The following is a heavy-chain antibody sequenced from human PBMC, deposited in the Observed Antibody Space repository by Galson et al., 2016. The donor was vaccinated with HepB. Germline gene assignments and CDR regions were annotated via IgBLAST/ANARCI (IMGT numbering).Heavy chain of an antibody. Sequence: SLRLSCAASGFTFSSCAMSWVRQAPGKGLEWVSSISSNGDETYYADSVKGRFAISRDNSESTLHLQMSSLGAEDTAVYYCAKRPSGTWGPFDYWGQGNLGIVSS. CDR2: ISSNGDET. J-gene: IGHJ4*02. CDR1: GFTFSSCA. V-gene: IGHV3-23*05. CDR3: AKRPSGTWGPFDY. D-gene: IGHD1-1*01.